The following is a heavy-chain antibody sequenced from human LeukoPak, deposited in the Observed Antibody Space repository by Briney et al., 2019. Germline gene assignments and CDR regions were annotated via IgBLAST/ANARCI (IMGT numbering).Heavy chain of an antibody. CDR3: ARDWSSSSYTYYCYYMDV. CDR2: ILYSGGT. D-gene: IGHD6-6*01. Sequence: SETLSLTCAVSGDSISTTTYYWSWIRQAPGKGLEWLGGILYSGGTYSNPALKSRVTLSVDTARSQFSLKLRSVTAADTAVYHCARDWSSSSYTYYCYYMDVWGKGTTVTVSS. J-gene: IGHJ6*03. CDR1: GDSISTTTYY. V-gene: IGHV4-39*07.